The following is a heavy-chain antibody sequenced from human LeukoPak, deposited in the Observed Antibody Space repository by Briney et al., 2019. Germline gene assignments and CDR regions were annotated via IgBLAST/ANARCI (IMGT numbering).Heavy chain of an antibody. CDR2: INHSGST. Sequence: PSETLSLTCAVYGGSFSGYYWSWIRQPPGKGLEWIGEINHSGSTNYNPSLKSRVTISVDTSKNQFSLKLSSVTAADTAVYYCARGRLVDLSGSYPPFDYWGQGTLVTVSS. CDR3: ARGRLVDLSGSYPPFDY. D-gene: IGHD1-26*01. V-gene: IGHV4-34*01. CDR1: GGSFSGYY. J-gene: IGHJ4*02.